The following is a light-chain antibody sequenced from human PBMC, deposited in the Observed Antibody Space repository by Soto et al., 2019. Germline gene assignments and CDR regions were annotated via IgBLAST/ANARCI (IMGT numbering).Light chain of an antibody. J-gene: IGKJ5*01. Sequence: DIQMTQTPSALSASVGDRVTITFQASQDISDVLNWYQQQPGKAPKVLIYDASKLQTGVPSRFSGRGSGKDFTFTISSLQPDDSGTYYCQQFYDLPITFGQRTRLELK. CDR1: QDISDV. CDR3: QQFYDLPIT. CDR2: DAS. V-gene: IGKV1-33*01.